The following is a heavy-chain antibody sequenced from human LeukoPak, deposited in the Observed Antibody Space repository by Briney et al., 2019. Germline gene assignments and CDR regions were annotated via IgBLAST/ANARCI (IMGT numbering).Heavy chain of an antibody. D-gene: IGHD1-14*01. J-gene: IGHJ2*01. V-gene: IGHV4-34*01. CDR2: INHSGST. Sequence: PSETLSLTCAVYGGSFSGYYWSWIRQPPGKGLECIGEINHSGSTNYNPSLKSRVTISVDTSKNQFSLKLSSVTAADTAVYYCARGHRRYSDLWGRGTLVTVSS. CDR3: ARGHRRYSDL. CDR1: GGSFSGYY.